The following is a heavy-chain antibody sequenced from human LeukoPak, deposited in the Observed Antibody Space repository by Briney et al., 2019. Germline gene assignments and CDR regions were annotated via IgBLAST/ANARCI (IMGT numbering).Heavy chain of an antibody. V-gene: IGHV3-30*02. CDR3: AKALVLTVAGTYYVDH. CDR2: IRFDESRT. J-gene: IGHJ4*02. D-gene: IGHD6-19*01. CDR1: GFTISNYG. Sequence: GVSLRLFCAASGFTISNYGMHWVRQAPGKGLEWVAFIRFDESRTFYGDSVKGRFIISRDNSENTLFLHMHSLRPEDTAVYYCAKALVLTVAGTYYVDHWGQGTLVTVSS.